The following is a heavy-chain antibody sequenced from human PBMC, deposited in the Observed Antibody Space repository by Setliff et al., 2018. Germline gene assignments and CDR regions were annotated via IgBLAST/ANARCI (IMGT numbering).Heavy chain of an antibody. Sequence: TSETLSLTCTVSGGSISSSSYYWGWIRQPPGKGLEWIGSIYYSGSTYYNPSFKSRVTISVDTSKNQFSLKLSSVTAADTAVYYCARVSQYSSGWYYYYYYGMDVWGQGTTVTVSS. J-gene: IGHJ6*02. CDR3: ARVSQYSSGWYYYYYYGMDV. V-gene: IGHV4-39*07. CDR2: IYYSGST. D-gene: IGHD6-19*01. CDR1: GGSISSSSYY.